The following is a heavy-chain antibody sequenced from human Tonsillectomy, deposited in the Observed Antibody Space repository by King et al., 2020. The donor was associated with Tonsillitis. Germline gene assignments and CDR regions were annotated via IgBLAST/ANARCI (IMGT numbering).Heavy chain of an antibody. Sequence: VQLQQWGAGLLKPSETLSLTCAVYGGSFSGYYWSWIRQPPGKGLEWIGEINHSGSTNYNPSLKSRVTISVDTSKNQFSLKLGSVTAADTALYYCASKWGLGAFDIWGQRTMVTVSS. V-gene: IGHV4-34*01. CDR1: GGSFSGYY. CDR2: INHSGST. J-gene: IGHJ3*02. D-gene: IGHD7-27*01. CDR3: ASKWGLGAFDI.